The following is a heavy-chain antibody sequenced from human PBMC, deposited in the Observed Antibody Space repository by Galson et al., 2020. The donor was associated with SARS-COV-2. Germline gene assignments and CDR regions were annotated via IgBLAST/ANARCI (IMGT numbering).Heavy chain of an antibody. Sequence: GGSLRLSCAASGFTFSRYWMSWVRQAPGKGLEWVANLKEDGSEIYYVDSVRGRFTISRDNAKNSLYLQMNSLRVEDTAVYYCARGYEKGRGYYGPDFDYWGQGTLVTVSS. D-gene: IGHD3-22*01. CDR2: LKEDGSEI. CDR1: GFTFSRYW. J-gene: IGHJ4*02. CDR3: ARGYEKGRGYYGPDFDY. V-gene: IGHV3-7*01.